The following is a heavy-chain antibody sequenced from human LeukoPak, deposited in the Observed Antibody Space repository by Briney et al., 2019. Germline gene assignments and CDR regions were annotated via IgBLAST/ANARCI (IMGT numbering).Heavy chain of an antibody. J-gene: IGHJ4*02. CDR2: INHSGST. V-gene: IGHV4-34*01. CDR1: XGXXXXXY. Sequence: EXLSLTCAXXXGXXXXXYWXXXRQPPXXXLXXXWEINHSGSTNYSPSLKSLVTISVDTSKNQFSPKLSSVTAADTAVYYCARSTNDFWSGYFDYWGQGTLVTVSS. CDR3: ARSTNDFWSGYFDY. D-gene: IGHD3-3*01.